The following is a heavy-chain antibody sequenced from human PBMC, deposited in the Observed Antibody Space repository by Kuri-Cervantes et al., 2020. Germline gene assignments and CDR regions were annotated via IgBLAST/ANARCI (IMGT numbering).Heavy chain of an antibody. CDR2: IRYDGSNK. D-gene: IGHD5-18*01. CDR3: VRVGFSQGYNGY. Sequence: GGSLRLSCAASGFTFSSYGMHWVRQAPGKGLEWVAFIRYDGSNKYYADSVKGRFTISRDKARNSEFLQMNSLRVEDTAVYYCVRVGFSQGYNGYWGQGTLVTVSS. J-gene: IGHJ4*02. CDR1: GFTFSSYG. V-gene: IGHV3-30*02.